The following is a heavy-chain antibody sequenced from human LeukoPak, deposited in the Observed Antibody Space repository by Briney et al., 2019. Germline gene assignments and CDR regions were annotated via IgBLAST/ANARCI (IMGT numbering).Heavy chain of an antibody. CDR2: IKPDGSEI. V-gene: IGHV3-7*01. J-gene: IGHJ3*02. CDR3: ATRTVGAYDAFDI. Sequence: SGGSLRLSCEASGFSFSRYWMSWVRQAPLRGLEWVANIKPDGSEIYYVDSVKGRFTISRDNAKNAVYLQMNSLRAEDTAVYYCATRTVGAYDAFDIWGQGTTVTVSS. D-gene: IGHD1-14*01. CDR1: GFSFSRYW.